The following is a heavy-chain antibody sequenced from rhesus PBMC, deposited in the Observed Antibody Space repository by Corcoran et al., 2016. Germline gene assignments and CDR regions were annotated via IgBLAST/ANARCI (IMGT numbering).Heavy chain of an antibody. J-gene: IGHJ4*01. D-gene: IGHD6-31*01. CDR3: ARGVAAADY. V-gene: IGHV4-165*01. Sequence: QVQLQESGPGLVEPSETLSVTCAVSGGSISGYDWSWIRQPPGKGLEWIGFIGGSSGSTNYNPSLKSRVTISKDTSKNQFSLKLSSVTAADTAVYYCARGVAAADYWGQGVLVTVSS. CDR2: IGGSSGST. CDR1: GGSISGYD.